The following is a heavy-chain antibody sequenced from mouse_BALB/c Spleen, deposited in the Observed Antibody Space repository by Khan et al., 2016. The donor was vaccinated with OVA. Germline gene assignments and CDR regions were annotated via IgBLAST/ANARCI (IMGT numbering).Heavy chain of an antibody. CDR3: ARTARIKY. CDR2: ISYSGST. CDR1: GYSITSGYG. D-gene: IGHD1-2*01. V-gene: IGHV3-2*02. Sequence: VQLKESGPGLVKPSQSLSLTCTVTGYSITSGYGWNWIRQFPGNKLEWMGYISYSGSTNYTPSLKSRISITRDTSKNQFFLQLNSVTTEDTATYYCARTARIKYWGQGTTLTVSS. J-gene: IGHJ2*01.